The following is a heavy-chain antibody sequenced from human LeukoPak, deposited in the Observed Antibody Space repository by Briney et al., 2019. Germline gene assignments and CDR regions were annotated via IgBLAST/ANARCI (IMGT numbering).Heavy chain of an antibody. Sequence: ASVKVSCKASGYTFTGYYMHWVRQAPGQGLEWMGWINPNSGGTNYAQKFQGRVTMTRDTSISTAYMELSRLRSDETAVYYCAGGRYSSRVNWFDPWGQGTLVTVSS. CDR3: AGGRYSSRVNWFDP. D-gene: IGHD6-13*01. J-gene: IGHJ5*02. V-gene: IGHV1-2*02. CDR1: GYTFTGYY. CDR2: INPNSGGT.